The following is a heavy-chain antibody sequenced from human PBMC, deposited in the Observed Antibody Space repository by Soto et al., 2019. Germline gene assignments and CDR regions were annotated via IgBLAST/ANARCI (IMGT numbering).Heavy chain of an antibody. J-gene: IGHJ4*02. CDR3: AREISLSAGSYFDY. CDR1: GFTFNTYN. CDR2: ISSSSYTI. D-gene: IGHD3-10*01. V-gene: IGHV3-48*02. Sequence: GGSLRLSCTASGFTFNTYNMNWVRQAPGKGLEWVSYISSSSYTIKYADSVEGRFTVSRDNGKRSLYLQMNSLRDEDTAVYFCAREISLSAGSYFDYWGQGTLVTVSS.